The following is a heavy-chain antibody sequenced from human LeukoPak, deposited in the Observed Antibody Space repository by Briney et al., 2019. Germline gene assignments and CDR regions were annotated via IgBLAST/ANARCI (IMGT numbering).Heavy chain of an antibody. CDR2: IYYSGST. J-gene: IGHJ4*02. Sequence: SETLSLTCTVSGGSISSYYWSWIRQPPGKGLEWIGYIYYSGSTNYNPSLKSRVTISVDTSKNQFSLKLSSVTAADTAVYYCARGAGGGSYAAIFDYWGQGTLVTVSS. CDR3: ARGAGGGSYAAIFDY. CDR1: GGSISSYY. V-gene: IGHV4-59*01. D-gene: IGHD1-26*01.